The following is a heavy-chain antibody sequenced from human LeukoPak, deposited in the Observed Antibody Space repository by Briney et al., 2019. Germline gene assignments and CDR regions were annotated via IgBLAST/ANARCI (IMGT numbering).Heavy chain of an antibody. Sequence: GGSLRLSCTASGFNFNNYGLHWVRQAPGKGLEWVAVVSYDGSKKYYADSVKGRFTISRDNSKNTLYLQMNSLRAEDTAVYYCAEGGAGTTQGYWGQGTLVTVSS. CDR2: VSYDGSKK. V-gene: IGHV3-30*03. J-gene: IGHJ4*02. CDR1: GFNFNNYG. CDR3: AEGGAGTTQGY. D-gene: IGHD1-7*01.